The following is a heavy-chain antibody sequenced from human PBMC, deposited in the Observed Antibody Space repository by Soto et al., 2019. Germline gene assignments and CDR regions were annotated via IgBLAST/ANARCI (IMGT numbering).Heavy chain of an antibody. J-gene: IGHJ6*02. Sequence: PSETLSLTCTVSGDSISSADYYWSWIRQTPGKGLEWIGHIFYSGTTYYNPSLKSRLTISVDTSKNHFSLRLTSVTAADTAVYYCARDLWVEPELYYYGLDVSGQGTTVTVS. CDR1: GDSISSADYY. CDR3: ARDLWVEPELYYYGLDV. V-gene: IGHV4-30-4*01. D-gene: IGHD1-1*01. CDR2: IFYSGTT.